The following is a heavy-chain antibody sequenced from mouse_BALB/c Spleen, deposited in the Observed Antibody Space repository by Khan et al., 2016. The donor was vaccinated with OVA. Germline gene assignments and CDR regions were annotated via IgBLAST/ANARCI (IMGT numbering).Heavy chain of an antibody. CDR1: GYTFTNYG. CDR3: ARGASYWDFDV. CDR2: INTYTGEP. J-gene: IGHJ1*01. V-gene: IGHV9-1*02. Sequence: QIQLVQSGPELKKPGETVKISCKASGYTFTNYGMNWVKQAPGKGLKWMGWINTYTGEPTYTDDFKGRFAFSLETSASTAYLQINHLKNEDMATDFCARGASYWDFDVWGAGTTVTVSS.